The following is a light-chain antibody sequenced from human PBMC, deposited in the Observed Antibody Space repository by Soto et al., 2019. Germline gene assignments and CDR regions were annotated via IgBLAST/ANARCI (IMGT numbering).Light chain of an antibody. J-gene: IGKJ4*01. CDR1: QTVRSSY. V-gene: IGKV3-20*01. CDR3: QQYGDSIT. CDR2: GAF. Sequence: IFLTQSPGILSLSSGDRATLSCRASQTVRSSYLAWYQQRPGQAPKLLIYGAFNRAIGIPDRFSGSESGRDYNLTISRLDPEDSALYYCQQYGDSITFGGGTKVEIK.